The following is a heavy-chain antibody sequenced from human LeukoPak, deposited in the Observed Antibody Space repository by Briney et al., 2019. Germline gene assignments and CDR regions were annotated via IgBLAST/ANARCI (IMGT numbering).Heavy chain of an antibody. CDR3: ARVGYYGSGSYARRSYRGDWFDP. D-gene: IGHD3-10*01. J-gene: IGHJ5*02. CDR1: GYIFTGYY. CDR2: MNPNSGNT. Sequence: GASVKVSCKASGYIFTGYYMHWVRQATGQGLEWMGWMNPNSGNTGYAQKFQGRVTITRNTSISTAYMELSSLRSEDTAVYYCARVGYYGSGSYARRSYRGDWFDPWGQGTLVTVSS. V-gene: IGHV1-8*03.